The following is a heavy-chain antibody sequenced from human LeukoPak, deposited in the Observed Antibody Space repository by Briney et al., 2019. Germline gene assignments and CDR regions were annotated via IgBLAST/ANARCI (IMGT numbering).Heavy chain of an antibody. Sequence: PGGSLKLSCAASGFTISGSAMHWVRQASGKGLEWVGRIRRKANSYATAYAASVKGRFTIYRDDSKNTAYLQMNSLRAEDTAVYYCAKDLTTGTLSFDYWGQGTLVTVSS. D-gene: IGHD1-1*01. J-gene: IGHJ4*02. CDR1: GFTISGSA. V-gene: IGHV3-73*01. CDR3: AKDLTTGTLSFDY. CDR2: IRRKANSYAT.